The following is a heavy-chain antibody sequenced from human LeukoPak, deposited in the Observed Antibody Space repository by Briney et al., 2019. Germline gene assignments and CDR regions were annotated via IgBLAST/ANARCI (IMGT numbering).Heavy chain of an antibody. CDR3: TTGPERPPYNFDF. D-gene: IGHD1-14*01. Sequence: GGSLRLSCAASGFTFSDQYMYWGRKAPGTGQGLVGRSRSKPDGETTEYTAPLNGRFTISRDDSKNTVYLQLNSLRTDDAAVYFCTTGPERPPYNFDFWGQGTLVTVSS. CDR2: SRSKPDGETT. V-gene: IGHV3-15*01. CDR1: GFTFSDQY. J-gene: IGHJ4*02.